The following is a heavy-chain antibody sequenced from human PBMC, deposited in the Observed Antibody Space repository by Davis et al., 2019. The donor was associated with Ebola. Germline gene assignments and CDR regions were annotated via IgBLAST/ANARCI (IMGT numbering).Heavy chain of an antibody. D-gene: IGHD3-3*01. CDR1: RFTFDDYA. Sequence: GESLKISCAASRFTFDDYAMHWVRQAPGKGLEWVSSISSSSSYIYYADSVKGRFTISRDNAKNSLYLQMNSLRAEDTAVYYCARVDDFWSGPAVDYWGQGTLVTVSS. CDR3: ARVDDFWSGPAVDY. J-gene: IGHJ4*02. CDR2: ISSSSSYI. V-gene: IGHV3-21*01.